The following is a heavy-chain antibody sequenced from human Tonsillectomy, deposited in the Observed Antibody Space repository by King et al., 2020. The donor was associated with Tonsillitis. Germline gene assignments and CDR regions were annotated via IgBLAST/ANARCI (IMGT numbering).Heavy chain of an antibody. J-gene: IGHJ3*02. CDR2: IYTSGST. Sequence: VQLQESGPGLVKPSQTLSLTCTVSGGSISSGSYYWSWIRQPAGKGLEWIGRIYTSGSTNYNPSLKSRVTMSVDTSKNQFSLKLSSVTAADTAVYYCAREKSGYSPTGAFDIWGQGTMVTVSS. CDR1: GGSISSGSYY. D-gene: IGHD3-3*01. V-gene: IGHV4-61*02. CDR3: AREKSGYSPTGAFDI.